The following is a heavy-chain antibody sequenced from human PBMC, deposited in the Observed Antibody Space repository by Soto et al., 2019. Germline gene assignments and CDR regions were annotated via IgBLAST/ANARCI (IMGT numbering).Heavy chain of an antibody. V-gene: IGHV1-46*01. Sequence: CKASGYTFTSHAINWVRQAPGQGLEWMGIINPSGGSTSYAQKFQGRVTMTRDTSTSTVYMELSSLRSEDTAVYYCAREGGIVVVPAAIASYYYYGMDVWGQGTTVTVSS. J-gene: IGHJ6*02. D-gene: IGHD2-2*02. CDR1: GYTFTSHA. CDR2: INPSGGST. CDR3: AREGGIVVVPAAIASYYYYGMDV.